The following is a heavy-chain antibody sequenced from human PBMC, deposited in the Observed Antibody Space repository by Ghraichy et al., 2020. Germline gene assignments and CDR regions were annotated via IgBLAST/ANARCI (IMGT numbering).Heavy chain of an antibody. D-gene: IGHD3-10*01. CDR3: ARPIGDSATELRFDY. CDR1: GGSISSSSYY. CDR2: IYYSGST. Sequence: SETLSLTCTVSGGSISSSSYYWGWIRQPPGKGLEWIGSIYYSGSTYYNPSLKSRVTISVDTSKNQFSLKLSSVTAADTAVYYCARPIGDSATELRFDYWGQGTLVTVSS. J-gene: IGHJ4*02. V-gene: IGHV4-39*07.